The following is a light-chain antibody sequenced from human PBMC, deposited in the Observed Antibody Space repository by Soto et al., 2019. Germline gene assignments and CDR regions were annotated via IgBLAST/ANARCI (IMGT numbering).Light chain of an antibody. CDR2: DVS. J-gene: IGLJ2*01. Sequence: QSVLTQPASVSGSPGQSVTISCTGTSSDVGGYDYVSWYQQHPGKAPQLLIYDVSIRPSGVSDRFSGSKSGNTASLTISGLQAEDEADYYCNSYTSSSTVAFGGGTQLTVL. CDR1: SSDVGGYDY. V-gene: IGLV2-14*01. CDR3: NSYTSSSTVA.